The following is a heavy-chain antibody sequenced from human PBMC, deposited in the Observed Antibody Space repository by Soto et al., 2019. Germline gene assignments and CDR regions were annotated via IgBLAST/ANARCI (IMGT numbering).Heavy chain of an antibody. V-gene: IGHV3-21*01. CDR2: ISSSSRYI. CDR3: PSATIAAAGTGAY. CDR1: GFTFNSYS. J-gene: IGHJ4*02. Sequence: EVQLVESGGGLVKPGGSLRLSCAASGFTFNSYSMNWVRQAPGKGLEGVSSISSSSRYIYYADSVKGRFTISRDNAKNSLYLPMNSLTAEDTPVYYCPSATIAAAGTGAYWGQGTLVTVSS. D-gene: IGHD6-13*01.